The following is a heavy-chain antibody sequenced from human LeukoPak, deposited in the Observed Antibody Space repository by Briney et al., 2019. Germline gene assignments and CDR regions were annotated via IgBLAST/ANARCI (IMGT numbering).Heavy chain of an antibody. CDR1: GFTFSGYS. J-gene: IGHJ4*02. CDR3: ARARGSGSYYLDY. Sequence: GGSLRLSCAASGFTFSGYSMNWVRQAPGKGLEWVSSISSSSSYIYYADSVKGRFTISRDNAKNSLYLQMNSLRAEDTAVYYCARARGSGSYYLDYWGQGTLVTVSS. V-gene: IGHV3-21*01. D-gene: IGHD3-10*01. CDR2: ISSSSSYI.